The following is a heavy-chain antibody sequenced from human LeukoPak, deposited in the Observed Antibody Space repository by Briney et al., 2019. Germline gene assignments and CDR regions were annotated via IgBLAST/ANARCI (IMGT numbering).Heavy chain of an antibody. J-gene: IGHJ6*03. CDR3: ARGRYSSSSENYYYYMDV. Sequence: ASVKVSCKASGYTFTSYDINWVRQATGQGLEWMGWMNPNSGNTGYAQKFQGRVTITRNTSISTAYMELSSLRSEDTAVYYCARGRYSSSSENYYYYMDVWGKGTTVTVSS. CDR2: MNPNSGNT. V-gene: IGHV1-8*03. D-gene: IGHD6-6*01. CDR1: GYTFTSYD.